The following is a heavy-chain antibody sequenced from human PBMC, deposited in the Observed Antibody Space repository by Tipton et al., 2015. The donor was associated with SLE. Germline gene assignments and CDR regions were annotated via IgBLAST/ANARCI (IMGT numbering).Heavy chain of an antibody. V-gene: IGHV4-4*07. Sequence: PGLVKPSETLSLTCTVSDGSIRDYYWTWIRQPAGEGLEWIGRIYASGSTNYNPSLRSRAAMSVDTSKSQFSLKLSSVTAADTAVYYWARHVDYGDYFDYWGQGTQVTVSS. D-gene: IGHD4-17*01. CDR1: DGSIRDYY. CDR3: ARHVDYGDYFDY. J-gene: IGHJ4*02. CDR2: IYASGST.